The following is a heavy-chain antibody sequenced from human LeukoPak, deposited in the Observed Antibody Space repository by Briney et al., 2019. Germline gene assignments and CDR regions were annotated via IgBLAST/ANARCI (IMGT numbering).Heavy chain of an antibody. CDR1: GFTVSSNY. CDR2: IYSGGST. CDR3: AKAIPELYGSGSYVDY. Sequence: GGSLRLSCAASGFTVSSNYMSWVRQGPGKGLECVSVIYSGGSTYYADSVKGRFTISRDNSKNTLYLQMNSLRAEDTAVYYCAKAIPELYGSGSYVDYWGQGTLVTVSS. J-gene: IGHJ4*02. D-gene: IGHD3-10*01. V-gene: IGHV3-66*02.